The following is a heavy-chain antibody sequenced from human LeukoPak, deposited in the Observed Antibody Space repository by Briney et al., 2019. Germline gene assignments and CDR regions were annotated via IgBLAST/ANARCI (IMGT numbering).Heavy chain of an antibody. CDR1: GFTFDDYG. CDR3: ARGYCSGGSCWYFDH. J-gene: IGHJ4*02. V-gene: IGHV3-20*04. CDR2: INWNGGSI. D-gene: IGHD2-15*01. Sequence: GGSLRLSCAASGFTFDDYGMSWIRHGPGKGLEWVSGINWNGGSIGYADSVKGRFTISRDNAKNSLFLQMNSLRAEDTALYYCARGYCSGGSCWYFDHWGQGTLVTVSS.